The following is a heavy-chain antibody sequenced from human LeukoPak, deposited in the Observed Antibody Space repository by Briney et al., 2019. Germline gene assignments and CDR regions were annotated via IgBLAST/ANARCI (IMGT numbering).Heavy chain of an antibody. J-gene: IGHJ4*02. D-gene: IGHD6-19*01. V-gene: IGHV3-53*01. CDR2: IYGGGST. CDR1: GFTVSSNY. Sequence: GGSLRLSCAASGFTVSSNYMGWVRQAPGKGLEWVSVIYGGGSTNYGDSVKGRFTISRDNSKNTLCLQMNSLRTEDTAVYYCARDASDSSGWYHFDYWGQGTLVTVSS. CDR3: ARDASDSSGWYHFDY.